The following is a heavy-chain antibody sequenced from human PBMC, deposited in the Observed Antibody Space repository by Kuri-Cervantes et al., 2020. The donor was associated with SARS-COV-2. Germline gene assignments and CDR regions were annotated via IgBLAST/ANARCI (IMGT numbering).Heavy chain of an antibody. V-gene: IGHV3-30*03. Sequence: GGSLRLSCAASGFTFSSYGMHWVRQAPGKGLEWVAVISYDGSNKYYADSVKGRFTISRDNSKNTLYLQMNSLRAEDTAVYYCARGSAAAGNYYYGMDVWGQGTTVTVSS. D-gene: IGHD6-13*01. CDR1: GFTFSSYG. CDR3: ARGSAAAGNYYYGMDV. J-gene: IGHJ6*02. CDR2: ISYDGSNK.